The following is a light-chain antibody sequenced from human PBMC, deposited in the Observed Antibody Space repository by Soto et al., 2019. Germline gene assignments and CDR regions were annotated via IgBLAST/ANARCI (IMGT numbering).Light chain of an antibody. CDR1: NKEFGGYIY. CDR3: SSYTSSSTLEV. CDR2: DVS. Sequence: SALNQPAPGTRCPGEPLTIPLPGTNKEFGGYIYVSWYQQHPGKAPKLMIYDVSNRPSGVSNRFSGSKSGNTASLTISGLQAEDEADYSCSSYTSSSTLEVFGTGTKVTVL. J-gene: IGLJ1*01. V-gene: IGLV2-14*01.